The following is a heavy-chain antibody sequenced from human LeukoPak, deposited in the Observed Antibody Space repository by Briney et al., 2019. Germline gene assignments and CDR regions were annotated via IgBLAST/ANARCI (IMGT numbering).Heavy chain of an antibody. Sequence: SETLSLTRTVSGGSISSYYWSWIRQPPGKGLEWIGYMYYSGSTNYNPSLKSRVTISVDTSKNQFSLKLSSVTAADTAVYYCARDRLSLTGYGHFDYWGQGTLVTVSS. CDR2: MYYSGST. D-gene: IGHD3-9*01. V-gene: IGHV4-59*12. J-gene: IGHJ4*01. CDR3: ARDRLSLTGYGHFDY. CDR1: GGSISSYY.